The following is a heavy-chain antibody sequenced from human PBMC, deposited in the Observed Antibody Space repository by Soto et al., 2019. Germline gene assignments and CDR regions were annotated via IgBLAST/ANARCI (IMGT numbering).Heavy chain of an antibody. CDR3: ARDFRIFSAVAGTFLDY. V-gene: IGHV3-33*01. J-gene: IGHJ4*02. CDR2: IWYDGSNK. D-gene: IGHD6-19*01. Sequence: VAVIWYDGSNKYYADSVKGRFTISRDNSKNTLYLQMNSLRAEDTAVYYCARDFRIFSAVAGTFLDYWGQGTLVTVSS.